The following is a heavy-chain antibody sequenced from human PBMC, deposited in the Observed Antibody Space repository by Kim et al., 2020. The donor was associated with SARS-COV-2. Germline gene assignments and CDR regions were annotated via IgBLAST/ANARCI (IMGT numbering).Heavy chain of an antibody. Sequence: SETLSLTCSVSGGSITNYYWNWIRQPPGKALEWSGCFSYTGRADYNPSLANRVSISADTSKNQLSLKLNSVTAADTAVYYCARSPGTFRGRVLGYWGQGILVTVSS. V-gene: IGHV4-59*01. CDR3: ARSPGTFRGRVLGY. CDR1: GGSITNYY. D-gene: IGHD3-10*01. CDR2: FSYTGRA. J-gene: IGHJ4*02.